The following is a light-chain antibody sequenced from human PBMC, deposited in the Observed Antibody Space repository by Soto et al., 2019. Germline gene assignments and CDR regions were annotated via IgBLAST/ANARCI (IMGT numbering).Light chain of an antibody. Sequence: EVVLTQSPGTLSLSPGERATLSCRASQIVASNYLAGYQQKPGQAPRLLIYGASTRAAGVPDRFSGSGSGTDFTLTITRLEPEDFAVYYCQQYGRSPLLYTFGQGTKLGVK. CDR1: QIVASNY. CDR3: QQYGRSPLLYT. V-gene: IGKV3-20*01. CDR2: GAS. J-gene: IGKJ2*01.